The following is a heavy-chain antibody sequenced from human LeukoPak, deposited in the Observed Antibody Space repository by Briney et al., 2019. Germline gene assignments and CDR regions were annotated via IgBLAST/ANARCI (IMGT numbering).Heavy chain of an antibody. V-gene: IGHV3-48*01. CDR2: ISSSSSTT. CDR3: ARELPHFDY. J-gene: IGHJ4*02. Sequence: GGSLRLSCAASGFTFSRNSMNWVRQAPGKGLEWVSYISSSSSTTYYADSVKGRFTISRDNAKNSLYPQMNSLRAEDTAVYYCARELPHFDYWGQGTLVTVSS. CDR1: GFTFSRNS.